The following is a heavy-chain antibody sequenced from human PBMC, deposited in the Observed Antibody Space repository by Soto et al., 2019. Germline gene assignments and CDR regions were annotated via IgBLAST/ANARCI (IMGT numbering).Heavy chain of an antibody. CDR3: ARENYGFGGWFDP. J-gene: IGHJ5*02. CDR1: GYTFTGYY. D-gene: IGHD3-16*01. V-gene: IGHV1-2*02. Sequence: QVQLVQSGAEVKKPGASVKVSCKASGYTFTGYYMHWVRQAPGQGLEWMGWINPNSGGTNYAQKFQGRVTITADESTSTAYMELSSLRSEDTAVYYCARENYGFGGWFDPWGQGTLVTVSS. CDR2: INPNSGGT.